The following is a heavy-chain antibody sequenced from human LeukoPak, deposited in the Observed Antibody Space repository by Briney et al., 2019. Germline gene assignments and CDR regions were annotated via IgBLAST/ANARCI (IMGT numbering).Heavy chain of an antibody. CDR3: ARGRSYYDQTGIDI. J-gene: IGHJ3*02. CDR1: GGSISSYY. Sequence: SETLSLTCTVSGGSISSYYWSWIRQPPGKGLEWIGYIYYSGSTNYNPSLKSRVTISVDTSKNQFSLNLSSMTAADTAVYYCARGRSYYDQTGIDIWGQGTMVTVSS. D-gene: IGHD3-16*01. V-gene: IGHV4-59*01. CDR2: IYYSGST.